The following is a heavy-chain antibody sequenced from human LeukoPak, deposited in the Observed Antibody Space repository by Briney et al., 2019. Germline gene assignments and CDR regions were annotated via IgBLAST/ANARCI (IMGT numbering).Heavy chain of an antibody. CDR1: GGSVSSST. CDR2: IWRSGST. D-gene: IGHD5-12*01. Sequence: PSETLSLTCAVSGGSVSSSTWSWIRQPPGKGLEWIGYIWRSGSTNYNPSLKSRVTISSDTSNSQISLELTSVTAADTAVYYCARGLVATKRFDYWGQGTLVTVSS. J-gene: IGHJ4*02. V-gene: IGHV4-59*02. CDR3: ARGLVATKRFDY.